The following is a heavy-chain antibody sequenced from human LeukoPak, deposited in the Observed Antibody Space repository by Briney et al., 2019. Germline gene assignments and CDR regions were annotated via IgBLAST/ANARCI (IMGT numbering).Heavy chain of an antibody. CDR1: GYTFTSYG. Sequence: ASVKVSCKASGYTFTSYGIIWVRQAPGQGLEWMGWIITYNGNTNYAQKLQGRVTMTTDTSTSTAYMELRSLRSDDTAVYYCARRIVGATGFDFWGQGTLVTVSS. CDR2: IITYNGNT. CDR3: ARRIVGATGFDF. V-gene: IGHV1-18*01. J-gene: IGHJ4*02. D-gene: IGHD1-26*01.